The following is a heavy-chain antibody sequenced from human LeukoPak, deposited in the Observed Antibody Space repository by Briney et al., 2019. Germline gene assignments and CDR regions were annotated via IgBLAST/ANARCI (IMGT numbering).Heavy chain of an antibody. D-gene: IGHD3-22*01. Sequence: PGGSLTLSCEASGFTFSGNWMSWVRQAPGKGLEWVSAISGSGGSTYYADSVEGRFTISRDNSKNTLYLQMNSLRAEDTAVYYCAKTQYYYDSSGYNEGAYYFDYWGQGTLVTVSS. J-gene: IGHJ4*02. CDR1: GFTFSGNW. CDR3: AKTQYYYDSSGYNEGAYYFDY. CDR2: ISGSGGST. V-gene: IGHV3-23*01.